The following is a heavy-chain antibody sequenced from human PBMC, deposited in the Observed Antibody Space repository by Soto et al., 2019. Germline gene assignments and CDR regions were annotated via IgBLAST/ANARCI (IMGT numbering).Heavy chain of an antibody. J-gene: IGHJ5*02. D-gene: IGHD6-19*01. CDR2: IYYSGST. V-gene: IGHV4-31*03. Sequence: PSETLSLTCTVSGGSISSGGYYWSWIRQHPGKGLEWIGYIYYSGSTYYNPSLKSRVTISVDTSKNQFSLKLSSVTAADTAVYYCARGLLSSSGWYRVGWFDPWGQGTLVTVYS. CDR3: ARGLLSSSGWYRVGWFDP. CDR1: GGSISSGGYY.